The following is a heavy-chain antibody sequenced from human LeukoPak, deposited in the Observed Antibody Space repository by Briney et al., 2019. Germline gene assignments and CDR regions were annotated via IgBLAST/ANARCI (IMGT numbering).Heavy chain of an antibody. J-gene: IGHJ4*02. Sequence: SETLSLTCTVSGGSISSSSYYWGWIRQPPGKGLEWIGSIYYSGSTYYNPSLKSRVTISVDTSKNQFSLKLSSVTAADTAVYYCARASTNYYDSSGYYPDYWGQGTLVTVSS. CDR3: ARASTNYYDSSGYYPDY. CDR2: IYYSGST. D-gene: IGHD3-22*01. V-gene: IGHV4-39*07. CDR1: GGSISSSSYY.